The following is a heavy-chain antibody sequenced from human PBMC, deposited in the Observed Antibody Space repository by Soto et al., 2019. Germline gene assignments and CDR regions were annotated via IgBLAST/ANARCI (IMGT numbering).Heavy chain of an antibody. J-gene: IGHJ4*02. CDR2: HNPNRGGT. D-gene: IGHD6-13*01. V-gene: IGHV1-2*02. Sequence: ASVKVSCKVSGGTFSRYAISWVRQAPGQGLEWIGGHNPNRGGTDYAQKFQGRVTMTRDTCISTAYMELRRLRSDDTAVYYCASSGGIAAAGPSFDYWGQGTLVTVSS. CDR3: ASSGGIAAAGPSFDY. CDR1: GGTFSRYA.